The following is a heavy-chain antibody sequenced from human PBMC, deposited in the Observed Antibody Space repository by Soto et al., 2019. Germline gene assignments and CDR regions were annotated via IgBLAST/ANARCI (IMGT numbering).Heavy chain of an antibody. D-gene: IGHD4-4*01. V-gene: IGHV3-30-3*01. CDR2: ISYDGSNK. CDR3: ARDSSNYPNAFDI. J-gene: IGHJ3*02. CDR1: GFTFSSYA. Sequence: QVQLVESGGGVVQPGRSLRLSCAASGFTFSSYAMHWVRQAPGKGLEWVAVISYDGSNKYYADSVKGRFTISRDNSKNTLYLQMNSLRAEDTAVYYCARDSSNYPNAFDIWGQGTMVTVSS.